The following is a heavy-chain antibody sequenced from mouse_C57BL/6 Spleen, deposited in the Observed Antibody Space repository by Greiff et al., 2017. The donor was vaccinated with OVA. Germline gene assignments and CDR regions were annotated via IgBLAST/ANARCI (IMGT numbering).Heavy chain of an antibody. V-gene: IGHV1-53*01. CDR1: GYTFTSYW. CDR3: ARFPLAGSSYGYFDV. CDR2: INPSNGGT. Sequence: QVHVKQPGTELVKPGASVKLSCKASGYTFTSYWMHWVKQRPGQGLEWIGNINPSNGGTNYNEKFKSKATLTVDKSSSTAYMQLSSLTSEDSAVYYCARFPLAGSSYGYFDVWGTGTTVTVSS. J-gene: IGHJ1*03. D-gene: IGHD6-1*01.